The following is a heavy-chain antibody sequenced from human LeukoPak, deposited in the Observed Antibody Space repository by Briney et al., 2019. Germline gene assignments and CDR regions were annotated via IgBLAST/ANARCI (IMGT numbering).Heavy chain of an antibody. J-gene: IGHJ4*02. V-gene: IGHV3-23*01. CDR3: AKDNYYVPSQVDY. CDR1: GFTFSSYA. CDR2: ISGSGGST. Sequence: GGSLRLSCAASGFTFSSYAMSWARQAPGKGLEWVSAISGSGGSTYYADSVKGRFTISRDNSKNPLYLQMNSLRAEDTAVYYCAKDNYYVPSQVDYWGQGTLVTVSS. D-gene: IGHD3-10*02.